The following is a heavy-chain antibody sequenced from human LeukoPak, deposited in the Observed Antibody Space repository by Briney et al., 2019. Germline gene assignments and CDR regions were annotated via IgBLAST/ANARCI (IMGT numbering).Heavy chain of an antibody. CDR3: ARSGIPNYDFWSGPFDY. Sequence: SVKVSCKASGGTYSSYAISWVRQAPGQGLEWMGRIIPIFGTANYAQKFQGRVTITTDESTSTAYMELSSLRSEDTAVYYCARSGIPNYDFWSGPFDYWGQGTLVTVSS. CDR1: GGTYSSYA. J-gene: IGHJ4*02. V-gene: IGHV1-69*05. D-gene: IGHD3-3*01. CDR2: IIPIFGTA.